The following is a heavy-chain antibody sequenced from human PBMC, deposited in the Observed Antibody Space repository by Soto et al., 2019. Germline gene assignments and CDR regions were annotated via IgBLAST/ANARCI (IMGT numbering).Heavy chain of an antibody. CDR1: GYSFSNYW. CDR3: ARHGFYGDYSSNYSDP. CDR2: IYPSDSQT. D-gene: IGHD4-17*01. V-gene: IGHV5-51*01. J-gene: IGHJ5*02. Sequence: GESVKISCKGSGYSFSNYWIAWVRQMPGKGLEYMGIIYPSDSQTRYSPSFQGQVTISADKSISTAYLQWSSLTASDTAIYYCARHGFYGDYSSNYSDPWGQGALVTVSS.